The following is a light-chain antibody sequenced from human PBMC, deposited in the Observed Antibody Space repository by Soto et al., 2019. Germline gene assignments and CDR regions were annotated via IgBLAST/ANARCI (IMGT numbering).Light chain of an antibody. J-gene: IGKJ1*01. Sequence: EIVLTQSPGTLSLSPGERATFSCRASQRVSSGYLAWFQQKPGQAPRLLIYGASSRATGIPDRFSGSGSGTDFTLTISRLEPEDFAVYYCQQYGNSPWTFGQGTKVDIK. V-gene: IGKV3-20*01. CDR1: QRVSSGY. CDR3: QQYGNSPWT. CDR2: GAS.